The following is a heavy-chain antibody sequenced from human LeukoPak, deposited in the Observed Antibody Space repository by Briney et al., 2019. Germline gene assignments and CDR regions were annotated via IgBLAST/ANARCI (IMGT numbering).Heavy chain of an antibody. J-gene: IGHJ4*02. CDR3: GARGLRFDY. Sequence: GGSLRLSCAASGFTFSSYAMHWVRQAPGKGLEYVSAISSNGGSTYYANSVKGRFTISRDNSKNTLYLQMGSLRAEDMAVYYCGARGLRFDYWGQGTLVTVSS. CDR2: ISSNGGST. D-gene: IGHD3-10*01. CDR1: GFTFSSYA. V-gene: IGHV3-64*01.